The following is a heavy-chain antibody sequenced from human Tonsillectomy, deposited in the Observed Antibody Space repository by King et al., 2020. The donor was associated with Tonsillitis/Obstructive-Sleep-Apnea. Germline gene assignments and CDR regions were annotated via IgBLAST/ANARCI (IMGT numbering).Heavy chain of an antibody. V-gene: IGHV4-39*01. CDR2: IYYSGST. Sequence: QLQESGPGLVKPSETLSLTCTVSGGSISSSSYYWGWIRQPPGKGLEWIGTIYYSGSTYYNPSLKSRVTISVDTSKNQFSLKLSSVTAADTAVYYCAGQEFGFTYGLEVYYYYYMDVWGKGTTVTVSS. CDR1: GGSISSSSYY. D-gene: IGHD3-10*01. J-gene: IGHJ6*03. CDR3: AGQEFGFTYGLEVYYYYYMDV.